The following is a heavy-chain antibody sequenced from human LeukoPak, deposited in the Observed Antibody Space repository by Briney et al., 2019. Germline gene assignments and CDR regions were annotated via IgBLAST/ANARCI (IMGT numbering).Heavy chain of an antibody. D-gene: IGHD2-8*02. CDR2: IYISGST. Sequence: PSETLSLSCTVSGGSISSGSYYWSWIRQPAGKGLEWIGRIYISGSTNYNPSLKSRVTISVDKSKNQFSLKLSSVTAADTAVYYCARDGAGARGAFDIWGQGTMVTVSS. J-gene: IGHJ3*02. CDR3: ARDGAGARGAFDI. CDR1: GGSISSGSYY. V-gene: IGHV4-61*02.